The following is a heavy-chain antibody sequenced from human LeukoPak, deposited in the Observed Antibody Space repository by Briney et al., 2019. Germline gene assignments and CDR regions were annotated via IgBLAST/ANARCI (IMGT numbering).Heavy chain of an antibody. Sequence: PGGSLRLSCAASGFTFSSHAMHWVRQAPGKGLEWVAFIWYDGSNKDYTDSVEGRFTISRDNAKNRLHLQMNSLRAEDTAVYYCAKDFPHYGSGSSHFDYWGQGTLVTVSS. V-gene: IGHV3-30*02. CDR3: AKDFPHYGSGSSHFDY. CDR2: IWYDGSNK. J-gene: IGHJ4*02. D-gene: IGHD3-10*01. CDR1: GFTFSSHA.